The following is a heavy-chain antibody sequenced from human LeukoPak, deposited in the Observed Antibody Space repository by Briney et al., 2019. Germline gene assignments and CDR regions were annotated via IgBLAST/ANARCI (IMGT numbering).Heavy chain of an antibody. Sequence: PGRSLRLSCAASGFTFSSYGMHWVRQAPGKGLEWVAVISYDGSNKYYADSVKGRFTISRDNSKNTLYLQMNSLRAEDTAVYYYAKAIFLVDYYDSSGQGPFDYWGQGTLVTVSS. V-gene: IGHV3-30*18. CDR1: GFTFSSYG. CDR3: AKAIFLVDYYDSSGQGPFDY. CDR2: ISYDGSNK. D-gene: IGHD3-22*01. J-gene: IGHJ4*02.